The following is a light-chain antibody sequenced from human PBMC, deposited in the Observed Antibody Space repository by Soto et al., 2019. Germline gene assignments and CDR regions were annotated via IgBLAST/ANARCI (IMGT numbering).Light chain of an antibody. Sequence: QSALTQPRSVSGSPGQSVTISCTGTSSDVGGYNSVSWYQHHPGKAPKLMIYDVTKRPSGVPDRFSGSKSGNTASRTISGLQAEDEADYYCCSYAGSRVVFGGGTKLTVL. CDR3: CSYAGSRVV. CDR1: SSDVGGYNS. CDR2: DVT. V-gene: IGLV2-11*01. J-gene: IGLJ2*01.